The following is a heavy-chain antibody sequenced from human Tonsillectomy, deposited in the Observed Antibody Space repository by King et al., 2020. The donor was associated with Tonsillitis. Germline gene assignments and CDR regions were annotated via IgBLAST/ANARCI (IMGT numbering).Heavy chain of an antibody. D-gene: IGHD3-3*01. Sequence: VQLQQWGAGLLKPSETLSLTCAVSGGSLSNYDWSWLRQPPGKGLEWIGEINRSGSANYNPSLKSRVTISVDTSKNQFSLKLRSVTAADTAVYYCARGPAAIFGVVITPPTYFDYWAQGTLVTVS. V-gene: IGHV4-34*01. CDR1: GGSLSNYD. CDR3: ARGPAAIFGVVITPPTYFDY. J-gene: IGHJ4*02. CDR2: INRSGSA.